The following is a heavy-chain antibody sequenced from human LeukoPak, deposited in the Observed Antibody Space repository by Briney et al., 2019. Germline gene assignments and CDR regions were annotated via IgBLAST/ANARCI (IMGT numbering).Heavy chain of an antibody. CDR2: INHSGST. Sequence: PSETLSLTCTVSGDSFSVYYWSWIRQPPGKGLEWIGEINHSGSTNYNPSLKSRVTISVDTSKNQFSLKLSSVTAADTAVYYCARKYSGWYEWFDPWGQGTLVTVSS. CDR1: GDSFSVYY. CDR3: ARKYSGWYEWFDP. J-gene: IGHJ5*02. V-gene: IGHV4-34*01. D-gene: IGHD6-19*01.